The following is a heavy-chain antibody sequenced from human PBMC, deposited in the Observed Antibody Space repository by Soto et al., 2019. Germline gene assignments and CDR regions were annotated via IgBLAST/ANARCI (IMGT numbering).Heavy chain of an antibody. Sequence: GGSLRLSCAASGFKFSNYAMSWVRQAPGKGLEWVSLISATGGGTYYADSVKGRFTISRDNSHNTLYLQVHSLTAEDTAVYYCAKDRRAGGNSAFYFGFWGQGAQVTSP. D-gene: IGHD3-16*01. J-gene: IGHJ4*02. CDR2: ISATGGGT. V-gene: IGHV3-23*01. CDR3: AKDRRAGGNSAFYFGF. CDR1: GFKFSNYA.